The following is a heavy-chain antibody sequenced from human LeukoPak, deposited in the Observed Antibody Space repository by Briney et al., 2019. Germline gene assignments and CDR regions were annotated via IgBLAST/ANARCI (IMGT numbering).Heavy chain of an antibody. J-gene: IGHJ4*02. CDR3: ARDISSGWFISIDS. Sequence: SGTLSLTCAVSGGSISSSNWWSWIRQPPGKGLEWIGSIYHSGITYYNPSLMSRVSISVDTSKKQFSLKVSSVTAADTAVYYCARDISSGWFISIDSWGQGTLVTVSS. CDR1: GGSISSSNW. CDR2: IYHSGIT. D-gene: IGHD6-19*01. V-gene: IGHV4-4*02.